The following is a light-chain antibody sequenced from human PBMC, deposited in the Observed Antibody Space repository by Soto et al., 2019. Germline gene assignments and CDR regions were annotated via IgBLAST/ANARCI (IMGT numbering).Light chain of an antibody. Sequence: VLTQSPLSLPVSPGEPASISCRSSRNLLHSNGYYYLDWYLQKPGQSPQLLIYLGSNRASGVPDRFSGSGSGTDFTLTISRVEAEDVGVYFCAQGLATPFTFGGGTKADIK. CDR2: LGS. CDR1: RNLLHSNGYYY. CDR3: AQGLATPFT. V-gene: IGKV2-28*01. J-gene: IGKJ4*01.